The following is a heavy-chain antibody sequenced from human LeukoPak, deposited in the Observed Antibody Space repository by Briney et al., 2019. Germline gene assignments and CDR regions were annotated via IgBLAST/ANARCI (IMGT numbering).Heavy chain of an antibody. CDR3: ARDGGHSYGPHWFDP. V-gene: IGHV3-21*01. D-gene: IGHD5-18*01. J-gene: IGHJ5*02. CDR2: ISSSSIYI. Sequence: GGSLRLSCAASGFTFSSYSMNWVRQAPGKGLEWVSSISSSSIYIYYADSVKGRFTISRDNAKNSLDLQMKTLRAEDKVVYYCARDGGHSYGPHWFDPWGQGPLVTVSS. CDR1: GFTFSSYS.